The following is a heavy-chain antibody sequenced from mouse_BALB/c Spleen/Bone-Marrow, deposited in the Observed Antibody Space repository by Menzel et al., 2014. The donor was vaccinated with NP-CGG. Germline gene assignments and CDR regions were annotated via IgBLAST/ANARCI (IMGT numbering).Heavy chain of an antibody. CDR1: GFTFSSYG. D-gene: IGHD2-4*01. Sequence: EVKLVESGGGLAQPGGSLKISCAASGFTFSSYGMSWVRQTPDKRLDLVATINSNGGSTYYPDSVKGRFTISRDNAKNTLYLQMSSLKSEDTAMYYCGRDNYYDYDGFAYWGQGTLVTVSA. J-gene: IGHJ3*01. V-gene: IGHV5-6-3*01. CDR2: INSNGGST. CDR3: GRDNYYDYDGFAY.